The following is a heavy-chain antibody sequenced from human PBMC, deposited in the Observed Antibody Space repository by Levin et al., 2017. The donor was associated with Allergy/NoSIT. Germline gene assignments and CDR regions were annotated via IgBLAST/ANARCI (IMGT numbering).Heavy chain of an antibody. CDR2: ISYDGSLK. D-gene: IGHD5-12*01. V-gene: IGHV3-30*18. J-gene: IGHJ4*02. Sequence: GGSLRLSCVVSGFSFATDAMHWVRQAPGKGLEWVAVISYDGSLKFYADSVKGRFTISRDNSKNTLYLQMNSLRPEDTAVYYCAKDSGYSGYDRAMTRENSYGPIDHWGQGTLVTVSS. CDR3: AKDSGYSGYDRAMTRENSYGPIDH. CDR1: GFSFATDA.